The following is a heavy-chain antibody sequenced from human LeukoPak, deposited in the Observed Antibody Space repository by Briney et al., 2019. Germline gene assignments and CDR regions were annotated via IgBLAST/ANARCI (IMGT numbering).Heavy chain of an antibody. Sequence: ASVKVSCKASGYTFTSYGISWVRQAPGQGLEWMGWISAYNGNTNYAQKLQGRVTMTTDTSTSTAYMELRSLRSDDTAVYYCASMGGYGGTYYYYMDVWGKGTTVTVSS. V-gene: IGHV1-18*01. CDR2: ISAYNGNT. J-gene: IGHJ6*03. CDR1: GYTFTSYG. D-gene: IGHD5-12*01. CDR3: ASMGGYGGTYYYYMDV.